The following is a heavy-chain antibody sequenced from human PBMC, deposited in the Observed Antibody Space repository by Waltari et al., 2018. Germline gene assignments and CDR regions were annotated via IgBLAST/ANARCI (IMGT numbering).Heavy chain of an antibody. Sequence: VQLVDSGGGLVKPGGSLSLSCAASGFTFSRSWMSWVRQAPGKGLEWIGRIKSGTDCGTTDYAAPVKGRFTISRDDSKNTLYLQLNSLKTEDTAVYYCTTGGVKGPHDAFDIWGQGAMVTVSS. CDR3: TTGGVKGPHDAFDI. CDR2: IKSGTDCGTT. J-gene: IGHJ3*02. CDR1: GFTFSRSW. D-gene: IGHD2-8*01. V-gene: IGHV3-15*01.